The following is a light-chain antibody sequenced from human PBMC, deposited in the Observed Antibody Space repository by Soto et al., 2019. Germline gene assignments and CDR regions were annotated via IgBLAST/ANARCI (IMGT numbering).Light chain of an antibody. J-gene: IGKJ4*01. Sequence: EILMTQSPATLSVSAGERATLSCRASQYVGSNLAWFQQKPGQAPRLLIYGASTRATGIPARFSGSGSGTEFTLTITSLQSEDFAIYYCQQYYDWPLLTFGGGTKVDIK. CDR2: GAS. V-gene: IGKV3-15*01. CDR3: QQYYDWPLLT. CDR1: QYVGSN.